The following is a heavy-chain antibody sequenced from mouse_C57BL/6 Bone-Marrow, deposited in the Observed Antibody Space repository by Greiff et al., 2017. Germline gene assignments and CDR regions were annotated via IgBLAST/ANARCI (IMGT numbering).Heavy chain of an antibody. D-gene: IGHD2-3*01. CDR3: ARRDGTCYVDY. J-gene: IGHJ2*01. CDR1: GFNIKDYY. CDR2: IDPEDGET. V-gene: IGHV14-2*01. Sequence: VQLQQSGAELVKPGASVKLSCTASGFNIKDYYMHWVKQRTEQGLEWIGRIDPEDGETKYAPKFPGKATITPDTSSNTAYLQLSSLTSEDTAVYYCARRDGTCYVDYWGQGTTLTVSS.